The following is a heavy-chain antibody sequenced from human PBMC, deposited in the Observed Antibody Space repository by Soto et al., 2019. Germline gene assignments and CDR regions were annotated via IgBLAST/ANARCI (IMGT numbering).Heavy chain of an antibody. CDR2: IYYSGST. D-gene: IGHD6-19*01. CDR1: GDSISSSSNY. V-gene: IGHV4-39*01. Sequence: PSETLSLTCSVSGDSISSSSNYWGWIRQPPGKGLEWIGSIYYSGSTYYNPSLKSRVTISVDTSKKQFSLRLTSVTAADTAVYYCTIGSGWTSEHRGRGTLVTAPQ. CDR3: TIGSGWTSEH. J-gene: IGHJ1*01.